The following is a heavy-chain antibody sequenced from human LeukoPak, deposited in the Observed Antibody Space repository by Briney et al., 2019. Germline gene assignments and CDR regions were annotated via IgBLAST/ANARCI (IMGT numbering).Heavy chain of an antibody. CDR2: ISSSSSYI. Sequence: KPGGSLRLSCAASGFTFSSYSMNWVRQAPGKGLEWVSSISSSSSYIYYADSVKGRFTISRDNSKNTLYLQMNSLRAEDTAVYYCARDGSWNVWEYYFDYWGQGTLVTVSS. D-gene: IGHD3-16*01. CDR1: GFTFSSYS. V-gene: IGHV3-21*01. CDR3: ARDGSWNVWEYYFDY. J-gene: IGHJ4*02.